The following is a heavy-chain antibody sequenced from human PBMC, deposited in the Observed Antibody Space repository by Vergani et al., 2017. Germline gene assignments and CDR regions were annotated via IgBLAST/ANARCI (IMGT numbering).Heavy chain of an antibody. J-gene: IGHJ6*02. Sequence: QVQLVESGGGVVQPGRSLRLSCAASGFTFSSYGMHWVRQAPGKGLEWVAVIWYDGSNKYYADSVKVRFTISRHNSKNTLYLQMNSLRAEDTAVYYCARDRVDIVATTTYYYYYYGMDVWGQGTTVTVSS. CDR1: GFTFSSYG. D-gene: IGHD5-12*01. CDR2: IWYDGSNK. V-gene: IGHV3-33*01. CDR3: ARDRVDIVATTTYYYYYYGMDV.